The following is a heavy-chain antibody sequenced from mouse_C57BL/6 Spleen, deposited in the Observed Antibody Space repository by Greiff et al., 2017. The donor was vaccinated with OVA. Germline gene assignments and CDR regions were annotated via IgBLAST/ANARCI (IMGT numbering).Heavy chain of an antibody. CDR3: ARVPAYYSNYFYAMDY. D-gene: IGHD2-5*01. J-gene: IGHJ4*01. V-gene: IGHV3-6*01. Sequence: EVQLKESGPGLVKPSQSLSLTCSVTGYSITSGYYWNWIRQFPGNKLEWMGYISYDGSNNYNPSLKNRISITRDTSKNQFFLKLNSVTTEDTATYYCARVPAYYSNYFYAMDYWGQGTSVTVSS. CDR2: ISYDGSN. CDR1: GYSITSGYY.